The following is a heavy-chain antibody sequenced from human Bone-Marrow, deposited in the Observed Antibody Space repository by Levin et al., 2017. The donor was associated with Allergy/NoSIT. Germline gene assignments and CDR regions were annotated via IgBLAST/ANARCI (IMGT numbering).Heavy chain of an antibody. Sequence: GGSLRLSCTASGFTFSSYSMNWVRQAPGKGLEWVSYISSTSSYINYADSVKGRFTISRDNAKNSLYLQMNSLRAEDTAIYYCARRQLVNYYYGLDVWGQGTTVTVSS. J-gene: IGHJ6*02. CDR2: ISSTSSYI. CDR1: GFTFSSYS. D-gene: IGHD6-6*01. V-gene: IGHV3-21*01. CDR3: ARRQLVNYYYGLDV.